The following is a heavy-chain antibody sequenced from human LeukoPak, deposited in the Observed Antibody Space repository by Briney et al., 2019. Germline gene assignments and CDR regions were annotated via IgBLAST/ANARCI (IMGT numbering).Heavy chain of an antibody. Sequence: GGSLRLSCAASGFTFSSYGMSWVRQALGKGLEWVSAISGSGGSTYYADSVKGRFTISRDNAKNSLYLQMNSLRAEDTAVYYCARLLSRDIVVVVAAKGYYFDYWGQGTLVTVSS. CDR3: ARLLSRDIVVVVAAKGYYFDY. CDR1: GFTFSSYG. D-gene: IGHD2-15*01. CDR2: ISGSGGST. J-gene: IGHJ4*02. V-gene: IGHV3-23*01.